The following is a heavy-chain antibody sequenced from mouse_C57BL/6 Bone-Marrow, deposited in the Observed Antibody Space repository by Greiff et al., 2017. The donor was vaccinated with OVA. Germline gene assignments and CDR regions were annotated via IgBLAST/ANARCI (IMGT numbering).Heavy chain of an antibody. J-gene: IGHJ3*01. CDR1: GYTFTDYY. CDR2: IYPGSGNT. V-gene: IGHV1-76*01. Sequence: VKLMESGAELVRPGASVKLSCKASGYTFTDYYINWVKQRPGQGLEWIARIYPGSGNTYYNEKFKGKATLTAEKSSSTAYMQLRSLTSDDSSVYFCARQDYGSSSFAYWGQGTLVTVSA. CDR3: ARQDYGSSSFAY. D-gene: IGHD1-1*01.